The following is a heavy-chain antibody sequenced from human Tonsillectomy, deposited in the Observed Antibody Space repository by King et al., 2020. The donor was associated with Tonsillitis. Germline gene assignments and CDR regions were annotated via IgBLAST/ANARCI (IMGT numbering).Heavy chain of an antibody. V-gene: IGHV4-59*01. CDR2: IYDSGST. CDR3: ARGSNIAAAGTGYSFDY. CDR1: GGSISSYY. D-gene: IGHD6-13*01. J-gene: IGHJ4*02. Sequence: QLQESGPGLVKPSETLSLTCTVSGGSISSYYWSWIRQPPGKGLEWIGYIYDSGSTNYNPSLKSRGTISVDTSKNQLSLKLSSVTAADPAVYYCARGSNIAAAGTGYSFDYWAREPWSPSPQ.